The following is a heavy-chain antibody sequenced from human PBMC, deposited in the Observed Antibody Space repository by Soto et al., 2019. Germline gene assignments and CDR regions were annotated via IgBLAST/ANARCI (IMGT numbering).Heavy chain of an antibody. CDR2: INPNSGGT. Sequence: QVQLVQSGAEVKKPGASVKVSCKASGYTFTGYYMHWVRQAPGQGLEWMGWINPNSGGTNYAQKVQGRVTMTRDTSISTAYMELSRLRSDDTAVYYCARVFHHYYYGMDVWGQGTTVTVSS. J-gene: IGHJ6*02. CDR1: GYTFTGYY. V-gene: IGHV1-2*02. CDR3: ARVFHHYYYGMDV. D-gene: IGHD2-21*01.